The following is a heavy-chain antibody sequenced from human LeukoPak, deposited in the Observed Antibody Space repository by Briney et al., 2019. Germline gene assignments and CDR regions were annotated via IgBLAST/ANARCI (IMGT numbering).Heavy chain of an antibody. Sequence: GGSLRLSCAASGFTVSSNYMSWVRQAPGKGLEWVSVIYSGGSTYYADSVKGRFTISRDNSKNTLYLQMNSLRAEDTAVYYCARDRRYYDSSGYYPYWYFDLWGRGTLATVSS. D-gene: IGHD3-22*01. V-gene: IGHV3-66*01. CDR3: ARDRRYYDSSGYYPYWYFDL. CDR2: IYSGGST. J-gene: IGHJ2*01. CDR1: GFTVSSNY.